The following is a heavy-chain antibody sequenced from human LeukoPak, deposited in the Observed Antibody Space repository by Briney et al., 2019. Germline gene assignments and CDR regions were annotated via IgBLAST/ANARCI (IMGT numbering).Heavy chain of an antibody. CDR1: GGSFSGYY. CDR2: INHSGST. J-gene: IGHJ4*02. Sequence: PSETLSPTCAVYGGSFSGYYWSWIRQPPGKGLEWIGEINHSGSTNYNPSLKSRVTISVDTSKNQFSLKLSSVTAADTAVYYCARAGYCSGGSCRLLDYWGQGTLVTVSS. V-gene: IGHV4-34*01. D-gene: IGHD2-15*01. CDR3: ARAGYCSGGSCRLLDY.